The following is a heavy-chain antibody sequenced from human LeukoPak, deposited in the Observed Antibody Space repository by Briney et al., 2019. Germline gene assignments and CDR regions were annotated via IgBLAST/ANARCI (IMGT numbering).Heavy chain of an antibody. J-gene: IGHJ3*02. CDR1: GVSISSGDYY. CDR3: PGDLVTVTKGFDI. Sequence: SETLSLTCTVSGVSISSGDYYWTWIRQPPGKGLEWIGYISYIGTTNYNPSLKSRVTISIDTSKNQFSLKLTSMTAADTAVYYCPGDLVTVTKGFDIWGQGTMVSVSS. CDR2: ISYIGTT. V-gene: IGHV4-61*08. D-gene: IGHD4-17*01.